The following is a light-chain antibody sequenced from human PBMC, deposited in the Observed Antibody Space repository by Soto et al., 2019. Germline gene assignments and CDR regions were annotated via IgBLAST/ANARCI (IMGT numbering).Light chain of an antibody. CDR2: DVS. J-gene: IGLJ2*01. CDR1: SSDVGGYNY. Sequence: QSVLTQPRSVSGSPGQSVTISCTGTSSDVGGYNYVSWYQQHPDKAPKFMIYDVSERPSGVPDRFSGSKSGNTASLTISGLQAEDEADYYCCSYAGSYTLVFGGGTKLTVL. V-gene: IGLV2-11*01. CDR3: CSYAGSYTLV.